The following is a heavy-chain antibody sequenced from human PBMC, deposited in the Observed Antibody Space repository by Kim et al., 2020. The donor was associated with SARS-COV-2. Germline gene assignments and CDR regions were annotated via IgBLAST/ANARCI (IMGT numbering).Heavy chain of an antibody. CDR3: ARFKSMDV. V-gene: IGHV3-74*01. CDR2: SST. J-gene: IGHJ6*04. Sequence: SSTSNAYSVKGRLTISRDNAKHTLYLQMTSLRAEDTAVYYCARFKSMDVWGRGTTVTIAA.